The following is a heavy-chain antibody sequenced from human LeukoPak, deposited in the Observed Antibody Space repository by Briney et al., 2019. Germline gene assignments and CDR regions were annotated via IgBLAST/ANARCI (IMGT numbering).Heavy chain of an antibody. CDR2: IYHSGST. CDR1: GGSISSGGYY. J-gene: IGHJ4*02. Sequence: ASETLSLTCTVSGGSISSGGYYWSWIRQPPGKGLEWIGYIYHSGSTYYNPSLKSRVTISVDRSKNQFSLKLSSVTAADMAVYYCARGGQQLPYDYWGQGTLVTVSS. D-gene: IGHD6-13*01. CDR3: ARGGQQLPYDY. V-gene: IGHV4-30-2*01.